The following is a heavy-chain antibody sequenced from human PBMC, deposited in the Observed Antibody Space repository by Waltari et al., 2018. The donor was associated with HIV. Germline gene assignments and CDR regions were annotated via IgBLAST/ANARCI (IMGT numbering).Heavy chain of an antibody. J-gene: IGHJ6*02. CDR1: GFTFDDYA. D-gene: IGHD3-9*01. V-gene: IGHV3-9*01. CDR2: ISWNSGSI. CDR3: AKDGRDILRGAYGMDV. Sequence: EVQLVESGGGLVQPGRSLRLSCAASGFTFDDYAMHWVRQAPGKGLEWVSGISWNSGSIGYADSVKGRFTISRDNAKNSLYLQMNSLRAEDTALYYCAKDGRDILRGAYGMDVWGQGTTDTVSS.